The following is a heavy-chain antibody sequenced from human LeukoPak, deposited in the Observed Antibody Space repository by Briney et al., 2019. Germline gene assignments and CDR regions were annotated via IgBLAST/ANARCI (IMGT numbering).Heavy chain of an antibody. J-gene: IGHJ4*02. Sequence: PSETLSLTCTVSGGSTSSSSYYWGWIRQPPGKGLEWIGNIYYTGRTYYNPSLKSRVTISVDTSKNQFSLKLSSVSAADTAVYYCARLYYYDSRGPPLWGQGTLVTVSS. V-gene: IGHV4-39*01. CDR1: GGSTSSSSYY. D-gene: IGHD3-22*01. CDR2: IYYTGRT. CDR3: ARLYYYDSRGPPL.